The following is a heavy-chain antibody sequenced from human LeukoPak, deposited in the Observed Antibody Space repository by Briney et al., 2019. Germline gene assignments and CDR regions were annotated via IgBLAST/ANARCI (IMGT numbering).Heavy chain of an antibody. V-gene: IGHV3-30*02. CDR2: IRYDGSNK. CDR3: AKDPRGRLSGDY. J-gene: IGHJ4*02. Sequence: PGGSLRLSCAASGFTFSSYGMHWVRQAPGKGLEGVAFIRYDGSNKYYADSVKGRFTISRDNSKNTLYLQMNSLRAEDTAVYYCAKDPRGRLSGDYWGQGTLVTVSS. D-gene: IGHD3-16*02. CDR1: GFTFSSYG.